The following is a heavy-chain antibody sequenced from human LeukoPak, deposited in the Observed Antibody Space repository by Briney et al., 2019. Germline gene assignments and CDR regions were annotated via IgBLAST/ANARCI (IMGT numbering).Heavy chain of an antibody. V-gene: IGHV1-46*01. J-gene: IGHJ3*02. CDR2: INPSGGST. Sequence: ASVKVSCKASGYTFTSYYMHWVRQAPGQGLEWVGIINPSGGSTTYAQKFQGRVTMTRDTSTTTVYMELSSLRSEDTAVYYCARVRLSSGWYIAFDIWGQGTMVTVSS. CDR1: GYTFTSYY. CDR3: ARVRLSSGWYIAFDI. D-gene: IGHD6-19*01.